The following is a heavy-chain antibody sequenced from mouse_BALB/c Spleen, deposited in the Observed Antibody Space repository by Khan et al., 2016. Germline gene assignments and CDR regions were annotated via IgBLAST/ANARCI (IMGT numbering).Heavy chain of an antibody. V-gene: IGHV3-6*02. D-gene: IGHD1-2*01. CDR2: ISYDGSN. CDR1: GYSITSGYY. Sequence: EVQLQESGPGLVKPSQSLSLTCSVTGYSITSGYYWNWIRQFPGNNLEWMGYISYDGSNNYNPSLKNRISIARDTSKNQFFLKLNSVTTEDTATYYGARLRRVYAMDYWGQGTSGTVSS. CDR3: ARLRRVYAMDY. J-gene: IGHJ4*01.